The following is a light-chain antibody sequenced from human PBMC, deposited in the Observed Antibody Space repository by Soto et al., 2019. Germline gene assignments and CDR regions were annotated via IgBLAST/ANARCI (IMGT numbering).Light chain of an antibody. V-gene: IGLV1-40*01. J-gene: IGLJ3*02. CDR2: ANI. CDR1: SSNIGAGYD. CDR3: QSYDSSLSGWGV. Sequence: QSVLTQPPSVSGAPGQRVTISCTGSSSNIGAGYDVHWYQQLPGTAPRLLIYANINRPSGVPDRFSGSKSGTSASLAITGRQAEDEADYYCQSYDSSLSGWGVFGGGTKVTVL.